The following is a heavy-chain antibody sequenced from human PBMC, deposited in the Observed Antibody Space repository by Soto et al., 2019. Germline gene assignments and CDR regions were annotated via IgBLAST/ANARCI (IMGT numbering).Heavy chain of an antibody. D-gene: IGHD3-10*01. CDR1: GGTFSSYT. CDR2: IIPIHGNT. V-gene: IGHV1-69*02. Sequence: ASVKVSCKASGGTFSSYTISWVRQAPGQGLEWMGRIIPIHGNTNYAQKFQGRVTMTADKSTSTAYMELSSLRSDDTAVYYCARIGEPTGPDYYYYMDVWGKGTTVTVSS. CDR3: ARIGEPTGPDYYYYMDV. J-gene: IGHJ6*03.